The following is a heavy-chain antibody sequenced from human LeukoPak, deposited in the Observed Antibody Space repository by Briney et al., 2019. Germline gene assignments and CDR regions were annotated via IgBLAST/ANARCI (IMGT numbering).Heavy chain of an antibody. CDR2: IRSKVSSYAT. V-gene: IGHV3-73*01. D-gene: IGHD6-19*01. Sequence: GGSLKLPCAASGFTFSGSTMHWVRQASGKGLEWIGRIRSKVSSYATAYAASVKGRFTISRDDAKNTAYLQMDSLKTEDTAVYYCTSPQADSGATYFRHWGQGTLVTVSS. CDR1: GFTFSGST. CDR3: TSPQADSGATYFRH. J-gene: IGHJ1*01.